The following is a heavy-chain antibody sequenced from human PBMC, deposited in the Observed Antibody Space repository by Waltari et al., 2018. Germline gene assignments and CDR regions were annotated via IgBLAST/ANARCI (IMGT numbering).Heavy chain of an antibody. Sequence: EVQVVASGGGLVQPGGSLNLSCSTSGFSSRGSSIHWVRQTSGKGLEWVGRIRREPYNYATAYSASVKGRFTISRDDSKNTAFLQMNSLMTEDTAVYYCSGGEVTGTDFWGQGTLVTVSS. D-gene: IGHD6-19*01. CDR2: IRREPYNYAT. J-gene: IGHJ4*02. CDR1: GFSSRGSS. CDR3: SGGEVTGTDF. V-gene: IGHV3-73*01.